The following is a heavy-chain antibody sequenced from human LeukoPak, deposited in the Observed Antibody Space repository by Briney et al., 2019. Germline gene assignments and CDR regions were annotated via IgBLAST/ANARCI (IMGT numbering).Heavy chain of an antibody. V-gene: IGHV4-39*01. Sequence: NASETLSLTCTVSGGSISSSSHYWGWIRQPPGKGLGWIGSIYYSGSPYYNPSLKSRVTISVDTSKNQFSLKLSSVTAADTAVYYCARLSDYWGQGTLVTVSS. CDR1: GGSISSSSHY. J-gene: IGHJ4*02. CDR3: ARLSDY. CDR2: IYYSGSP.